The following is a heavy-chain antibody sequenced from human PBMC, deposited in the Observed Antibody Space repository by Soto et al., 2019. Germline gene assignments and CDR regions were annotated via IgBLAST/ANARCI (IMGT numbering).Heavy chain of an antibody. Sequence: EVQLLESGGGLVQPGGSLRLSCAASGFTFTRYPMSWVRQAPGKGLEWVSGISPSGAATYFADSVKGRFTISRDNSKSTLSLQMNNLRAEDTAVYYCAKKVDVGSTMIDYWGQGTLVTVSS. V-gene: IGHV3-23*01. J-gene: IGHJ4*02. CDR1: GFTFTRYP. CDR2: ISPSGAAT. CDR3: AKKVDVGSTMIDY. D-gene: IGHD3-22*01.